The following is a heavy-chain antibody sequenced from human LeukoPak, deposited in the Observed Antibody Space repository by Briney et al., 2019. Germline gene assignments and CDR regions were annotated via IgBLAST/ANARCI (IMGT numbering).Heavy chain of an antibody. D-gene: IGHD4-17*01. J-gene: IGHJ4*02. CDR2: ISGSGGST. CDR1: GFTFSSYA. Sequence: GGSLRLSCAASGFTFSSYAMSWVRQAPGKGLEWVSAISGSGGSTYYADSVKGRFTISRDNSKNTLYLQMNSLRAEDTAVYYCAKDEGALGYGATDYWGQGTLVTVSS. V-gene: IGHV3-23*01. CDR3: AKDEGALGYGATDY.